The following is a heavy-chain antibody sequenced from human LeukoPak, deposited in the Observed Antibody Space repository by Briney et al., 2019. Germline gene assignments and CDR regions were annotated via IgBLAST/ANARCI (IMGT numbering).Heavy chain of an antibody. V-gene: IGHV3-23*01. CDR1: GFTFSSYA. CDR2: ISGSGGST. CDR3: AKSITMIVVVNDAFDI. Sequence: GASLRLSCAASGFTFSSYAMSWVRQAPGKGLEWVSAISGSGGSTYYADSVKGRFTISRDNSKNTLYLQMNSLRAEDTAVYYCAKSITMIVVVNDAFDIWGQGPMVTVSS. J-gene: IGHJ3*02. D-gene: IGHD3-22*01.